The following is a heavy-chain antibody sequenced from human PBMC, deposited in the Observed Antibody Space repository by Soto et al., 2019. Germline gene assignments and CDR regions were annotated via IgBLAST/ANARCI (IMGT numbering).Heavy chain of an antibody. D-gene: IGHD3-10*01. Sequence: ASVKVSCKASGYTFTNYGISWVRQAPGQGLEWMGWISAYNGNTKYAQKLQGRVTMTTDTSTSTAYMELRSLRSDDTAVYYCARGVGSGSYYNQYNWFDPWGKGTLVTVSS. J-gene: IGHJ5*02. V-gene: IGHV1-18*01. CDR2: ISAYNGNT. CDR1: GYTFTNYG. CDR3: ARGVGSGSYYNQYNWFDP.